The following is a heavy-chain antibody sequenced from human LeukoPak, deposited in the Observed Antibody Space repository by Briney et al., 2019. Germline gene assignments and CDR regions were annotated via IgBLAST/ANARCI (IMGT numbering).Heavy chain of an antibody. V-gene: IGHV1-46*01. CDR1: GYTFTSYY. D-gene: IGHD6-13*01. J-gene: IGHJ4*02. CDR2: INPSGGST. CDR3: ARDTLAAAGSVY. Sequence: ASVKASCKASGYTFTSYYMHWVRQAPGQGLEWMGIINPSGGSTSYAQKFQGRVTMTRDMSTSTVYMELSSLRSEDTAVYYCARDTLAAAGSVYWGQGTLVTVSS.